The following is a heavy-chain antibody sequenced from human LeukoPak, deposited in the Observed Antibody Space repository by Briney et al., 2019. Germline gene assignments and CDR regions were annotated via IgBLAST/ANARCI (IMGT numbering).Heavy chain of an antibody. CDR1: GDSISSSSYY. CDR2: IYYSGST. D-gene: IGHD4-23*01. Sequence: KPSETLSITCTVSGDSISSSSYYWGWIRQPPGKELEWIGSIYYSGSTYYNPSLNSRVTISVDTSKNQFSLKLSSVTAADTAVYYCARDYLGGNPDAFDIWGQGTMVTVSS. CDR3: ARDYLGGNPDAFDI. J-gene: IGHJ3*02. V-gene: IGHV4-39*07.